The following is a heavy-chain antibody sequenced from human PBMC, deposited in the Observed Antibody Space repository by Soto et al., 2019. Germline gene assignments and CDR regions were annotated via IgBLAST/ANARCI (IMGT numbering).Heavy chain of an antibody. CDR3: ARDGLVGATIRYYYGMDV. V-gene: IGHV3-21*01. CDR1: GFTFSSYS. CDR2: ISSSSSYI. Sequence: GGSLRLSCAASGFTFSSYSMNWVRQAPGKGLEWVSSISSSSSYIYYADSVKGRFTISRDNAKNSLYLQMNSLRAEDTAVYYCARDGLVGATIRYYYGMDVWGQGTTVTVSS. D-gene: IGHD1-26*01. J-gene: IGHJ6*02.